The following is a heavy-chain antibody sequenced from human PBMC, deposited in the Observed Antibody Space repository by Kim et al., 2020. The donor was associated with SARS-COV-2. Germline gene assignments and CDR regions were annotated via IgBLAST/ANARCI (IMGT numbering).Heavy chain of an antibody. V-gene: IGHV3-7*01. CDR3: ARVMGGGAWSMDV. J-gene: IGHJ6*02. CDR2: IKPGGLEK. D-gene: IGHD2-15*01. CDR1: GFTFINYW. Sequence: GGSLRLSCEASGFTFINYWMTWVRQAPGGGLEWVANIKPGGLEKYYVDSLKGRFTISRDNAENSLYLQMRSLRAEDTAVYYCARVMGGGAWSMDVWGQGTAVTVSS.